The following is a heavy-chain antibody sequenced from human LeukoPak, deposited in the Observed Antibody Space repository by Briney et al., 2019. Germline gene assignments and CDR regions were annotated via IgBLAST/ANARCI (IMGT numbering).Heavy chain of an antibody. Sequence: GASVKVSCTASGYTFTGYYMHRVRQAPGQGLEWMGWINPNSGGTNYAQKFQGRVTMTRDTSISTAYMELSRLRSDDTAVYYCARVGYYYDSSGYLLALATHSATNWFDPWGQGTLVTVSS. V-gene: IGHV1-2*02. CDR3: ARVGYYYDSSGYLLALATHSATNWFDP. CDR2: INPNSGGT. J-gene: IGHJ5*02. CDR1: GYTFTGYY. D-gene: IGHD3-22*01.